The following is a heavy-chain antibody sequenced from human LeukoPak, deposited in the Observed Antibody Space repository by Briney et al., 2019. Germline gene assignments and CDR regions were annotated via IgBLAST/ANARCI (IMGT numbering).Heavy chain of an antibody. D-gene: IGHD5-12*01. CDR3: ARVRRDSGYDPSLDY. J-gene: IGHJ4*02. Sequence: GASVKVSCKASGYTFTSYGISWVRQAPGQGLEWMGWISAYNGNTNYAQKLRGRVTMTTDTSTSTAYMELRSLRSGDTAVYYCARVRRDSGYDPSLDYWGQGTLVTVSS. CDR1: GYTFTSYG. V-gene: IGHV1-18*01. CDR2: ISAYNGNT.